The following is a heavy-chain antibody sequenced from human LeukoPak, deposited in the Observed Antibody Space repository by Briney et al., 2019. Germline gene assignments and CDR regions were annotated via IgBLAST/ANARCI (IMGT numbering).Heavy chain of an antibody. CDR3: ARPIAVSGKAGFDY. Sequence: SETLSLTCTVSGGSISSYYWSWIRQPPGKGLEWIGRIYTSGSTNYNPSLKSRVTMSVDTSKNQFSLKLSSVTAADTAVYYCARPIAVSGKAGFDYWGQGTLVTVSS. D-gene: IGHD6-19*01. V-gene: IGHV4-4*07. CDR2: IYTSGST. CDR1: GGSISSYY. J-gene: IGHJ4*02.